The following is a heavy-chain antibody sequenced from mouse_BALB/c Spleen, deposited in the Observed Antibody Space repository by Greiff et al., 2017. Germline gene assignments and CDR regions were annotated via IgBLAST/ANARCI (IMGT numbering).Heavy chain of an antibody. V-gene: IGHV5-9-3*01. CDR3: AVDDSWFAY. D-gene: IGHD2-12*01. CDR2: ISSGGSYT. J-gene: IGHJ3*01. Sequence: EVQGVESGGGLVKPGGSLKLSCAASGFTFSSYTMSWVRQTPEKRLEWVATISSGGSYTYYPDSVKGRFTISRDNAKNTLYLQMTSLRSEDTAMYYCAVDDSWFAYWGQGTLVTVSA. CDR1: GFTFSSYT.